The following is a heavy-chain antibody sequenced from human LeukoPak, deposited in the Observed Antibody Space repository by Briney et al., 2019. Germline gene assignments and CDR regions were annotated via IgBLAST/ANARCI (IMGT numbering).Heavy chain of an antibody. CDR2: IYYSGST. D-gene: IGHD2-15*01. CDR1: GGSINSYY. J-gene: IGHJ4*02. CDR3: ARGGIVVVVAASSHFDY. Sequence: PSETLSLTCTVSGGSINSYYWDWIRQPPGKGLEWIGYIYYSGSTNYNPSLKSRVTISVDTSKNQFSLKLSSVTAADTAVYYCARGGIVVVVAASSHFDYWGQGTLVTVSS. V-gene: IGHV4-59*12.